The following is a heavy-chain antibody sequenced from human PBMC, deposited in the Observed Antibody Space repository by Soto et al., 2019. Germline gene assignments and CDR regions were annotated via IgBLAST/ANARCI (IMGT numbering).Heavy chain of an antibody. V-gene: IGHV3-53*02. CDR1: GFTVSSNY. Sequence: EVQLVETGGGLIQPGGSLRLSCAASGFTVSSNYMNWVRQAPGKGLEWVSIIYSDGTTSYADFVKGRLTISRDNFKNTMHLQMNRLRAEGTAVYYCVILSNWGQGTLVYVSS. CDR3: VILSN. CDR2: IYSDGTT. D-gene: IGHD6-6*01. J-gene: IGHJ4*02.